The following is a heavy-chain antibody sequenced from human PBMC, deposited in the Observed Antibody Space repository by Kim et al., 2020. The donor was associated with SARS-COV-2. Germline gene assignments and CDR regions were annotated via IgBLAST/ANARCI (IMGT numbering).Heavy chain of an antibody. CDR2: ISGRTDRT. CDR1: GFSFGNFL. CDR3: AKTATSDFAVFLPHLAF. V-gene: IGHV3-23*01. D-gene: IGHD3-3*01. Sequence: GGSLRLSCVGSGFSFGNFLMGWVRQAPGKGLEWVSGISGRTDRTEYADSVKGRFTIARDDSMNILYLQMNGLRAEDTALYYCAKTATSDFAVFLPHLAF. J-gene: IGHJ3*01.